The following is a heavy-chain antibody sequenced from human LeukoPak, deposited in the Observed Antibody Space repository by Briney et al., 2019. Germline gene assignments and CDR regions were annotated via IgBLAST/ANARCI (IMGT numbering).Heavy chain of an antibody. CDR3: ARVYSSGWADFDY. D-gene: IGHD6-19*01. J-gene: IGHJ4*02. CDR2: IWYDGSKK. V-gene: IGHV3-33*01. Sequence: GGSLRLSCAASGFIFSNYGMHWVRQAPGKGLEWVAVIWYDGSKKYYADSVIGRFTISRDDSKNTLYLHMNSLRAEDTAVYYCARVYSSGWADFDYWGQGTLVTVSS. CDR1: GFIFSNYG.